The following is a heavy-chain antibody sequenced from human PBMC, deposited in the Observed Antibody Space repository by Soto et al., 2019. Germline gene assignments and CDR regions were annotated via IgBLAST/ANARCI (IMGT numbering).Heavy chain of an antibody. Sequence: GGSLRLSCAASGCTFSSYAMSWVRQAPGKGLEWVSAISGSGGSTYYADSVKGRFTISRDNSKNTLYLQMNSLRAEDTAVYYCAKDLRPYRGQNWFDPWGQGTLVTVSS. J-gene: IGHJ5*02. CDR1: GCTFSSYA. CDR2: ISGSGGST. CDR3: AKDLRPYRGQNWFDP. D-gene: IGHD2-21*01. V-gene: IGHV3-23*01.